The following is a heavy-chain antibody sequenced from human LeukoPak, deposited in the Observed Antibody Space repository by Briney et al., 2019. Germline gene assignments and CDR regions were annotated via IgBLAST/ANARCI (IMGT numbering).Heavy chain of an antibody. CDR2: INGRGVST. V-gene: IGHV3-23*01. CDR3: ARGAYYDCSGSLDY. J-gene: IGHJ4*02. Sequence: GGSLRLSCAASGFTFSTYAMSWVRQAPGKGLGWVSCINGRGVSTYYADSVKGRFTISRDNSKNTLYLQMSSLRADDTAIYYCARGAYYDCSGSLDYWGQGTLVTVSS. D-gene: IGHD3-22*01. CDR1: GFTFSTYA.